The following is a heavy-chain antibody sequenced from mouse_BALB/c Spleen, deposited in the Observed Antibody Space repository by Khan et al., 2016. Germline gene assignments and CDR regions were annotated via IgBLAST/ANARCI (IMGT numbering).Heavy chain of an antibody. CDR2: ISYSDST. CDR3: ARGMITTFDY. D-gene: IGHD2-4*01. Sequence: EVQLQESGPGLVKPSQSLSLTCTVTGYSITSDYAWNWIRQFPGNKLEWMGYISYSDSTEYNPSLKSRISITRDTSKNQFFLQLNSVTTEDTATSYSARGMITTFDYWAQGTTLTVSS. V-gene: IGHV3-2*02. CDR1: GYSITSDYA. J-gene: IGHJ2*01.